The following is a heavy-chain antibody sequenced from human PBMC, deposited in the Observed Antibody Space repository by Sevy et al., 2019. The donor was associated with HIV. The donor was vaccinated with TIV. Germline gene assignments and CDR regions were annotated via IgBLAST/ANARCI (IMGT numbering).Heavy chain of an antibody. D-gene: IGHD3-3*01. V-gene: IGHV3-49*04. CDR2: IRSKAYGGTT. Sequence: GGSLRLSCTASGFTFGDYAMSWVRQAPGKGLEWVGFIRSKAYGGTTEYAASVKGRFTISRDDSKSIAYLQMNSLKTEDKAVYYCTRQKERITIFGVVIYDGMDVWGQGTTVTVSS. J-gene: IGHJ6*02. CDR1: GFTFGDYA. CDR3: TRQKERITIFGVVIYDGMDV.